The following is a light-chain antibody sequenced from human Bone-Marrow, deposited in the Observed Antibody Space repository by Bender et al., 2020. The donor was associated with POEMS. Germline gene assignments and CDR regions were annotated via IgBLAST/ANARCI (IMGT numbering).Light chain of an antibody. CDR2: SNN. V-gene: IGLV1-44*01. Sequence: QPVLTQPPSASGTPGQWVSISCSGSNTNIFTHRDNWYQHLPGTAPRLLIYSNNQRPSGISARFAGSKSGASASLAISGAQFEDEAGYYCSTWDESLNGWVFGGEAKRTV. J-gene: IGLJ3*02. CDR3: STWDESLNGWV. CDR1: NTNIFTHR.